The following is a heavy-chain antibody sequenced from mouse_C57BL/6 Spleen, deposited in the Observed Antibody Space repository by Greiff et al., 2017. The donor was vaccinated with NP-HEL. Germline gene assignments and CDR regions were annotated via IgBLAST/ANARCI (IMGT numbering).Heavy chain of an antibody. CDR2: IDPEDGET. CDR1: GFNIKDYY. D-gene: IGHD2-1*01. Sequence: EVQLQQSGAELVKPGASVKLSCTASGFNIKDYYMHWVKQRTEQGLEWIGRIDPEDGETKYAPKFQGKATITADTSSNTAYLQLSSLTSEDTAVSYCARSTKVTTLYYYAMDYWGQGTSVTVSS. J-gene: IGHJ4*01. CDR3: ARSTKVTTLYYYAMDY. V-gene: IGHV14-2*01.